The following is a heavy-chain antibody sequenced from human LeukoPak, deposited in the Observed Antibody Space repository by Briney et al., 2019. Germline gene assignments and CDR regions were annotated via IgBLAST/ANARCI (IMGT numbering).Heavy chain of an antibody. J-gene: IGHJ6*02. CDR2: ISGSGGST. Sequence: QAGGSLRLSCAASGFTFSSYAMSWVRQAPGKGLEWASAISGSGGSTYYADSVKSRFTISRDNSKNTLYLQMNSLRAEDTAVYYCARSLGGSHTLYYYYGMDVWGQGTTVTVSS. V-gene: IGHV3-23*01. D-gene: IGHD1-26*01. CDR3: ARSLGGSHTLYYYYGMDV. CDR1: GFTFSSYA.